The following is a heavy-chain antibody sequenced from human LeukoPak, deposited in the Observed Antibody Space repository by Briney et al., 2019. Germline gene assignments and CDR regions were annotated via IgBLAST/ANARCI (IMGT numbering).Heavy chain of an antibody. J-gene: IGHJ4*02. Sequence: SETLSLTCTVSGGSISSSSYYWGWIRQPPGKGLEWIGSVYYSGSTYYNPSLKSRVTISIDTSKNQFSLKVSSVTATDTAVYYCARLLVVVGFDFWGQGTLVTVSS. CDR3: ARLLVVVGFDF. V-gene: IGHV4-39*01. CDR2: VYYSGST. D-gene: IGHD2-2*01. CDR1: GGSISSSSYY.